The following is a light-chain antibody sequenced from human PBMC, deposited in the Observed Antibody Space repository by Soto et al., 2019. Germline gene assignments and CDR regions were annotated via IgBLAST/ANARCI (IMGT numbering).Light chain of an antibody. CDR3: QQYFGTPLT. J-gene: IGKJ4*01. CDR2: WAS. CDR1: RSVLYTSNNKNY. Sequence: DFVMTQSPESLAVSLGERATINCKSSRSVLYTSNNKNYLAWYQQKPRQPPKLLIYWASTRESGVPDRFSGSGSGTDFTLTISSLQAEDVAIYYCQQYFGTPLTFGGGTTVEIK. V-gene: IGKV4-1*01.